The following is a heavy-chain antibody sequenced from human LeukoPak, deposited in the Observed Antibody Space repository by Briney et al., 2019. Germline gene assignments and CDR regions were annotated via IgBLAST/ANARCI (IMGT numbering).Heavy chain of an antibody. V-gene: IGHV4-39*07. Sequence: PSETLSLTCTVSGGSISSSSYYWGWIRQPPGKGLEWIGSIYYSGSTYYNPSLKSRVTISVDTSKNQFSLKLSSVTAADTAVYYCARGTYSSSGGVYYYYYMDVWGKGTTVTVS. D-gene: IGHD6-6*01. J-gene: IGHJ6*03. CDR3: ARGTYSSSGGVYYYYYMDV. CDR1: GGSISSSSYY. CDR2: IYYSGST.